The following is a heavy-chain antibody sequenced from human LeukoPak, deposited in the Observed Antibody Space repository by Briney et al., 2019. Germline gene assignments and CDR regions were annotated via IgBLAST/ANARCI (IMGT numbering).Heavy chain of an antibody. J-gene: IGHJ5*02. CDR3: ARVQFQWFDP. D-gene: IGHD6-19*01. CDR2: ISSSGSTI. V-gene: IGHV3-48*03. Sequence: GGSLRLSCAASGFTFSSYEMHWVRQAPGKGLEWVSYISSSGSTIYYADSVKGRFTIARDNSKKTLSLQMNNLRVEDTAVYYCARVQFQWFDPWGQGTLVTVSS. CDR1: GFTFSSYE.